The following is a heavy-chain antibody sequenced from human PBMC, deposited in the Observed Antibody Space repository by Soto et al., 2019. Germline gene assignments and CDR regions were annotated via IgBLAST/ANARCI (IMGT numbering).Heavy chain of an antibody. J-gene: IGHJ6*02. CDR3: ARDGRYYYGMDV. CDR1: GGSFSGYY. CDR2: INHSGST. Sequence: QVQLQQWGAGLLKPSETLSLTCAVYGGSFSGYYWSWIRQPPGKGLEWIGEINHSGSTNYNPSLKSRVTISVDTSKNQFSLKLSSVTAADTAVYYCARDGRYYYGMDVWGQGTTVTVSS. V-gene: IGHV4-34*01.